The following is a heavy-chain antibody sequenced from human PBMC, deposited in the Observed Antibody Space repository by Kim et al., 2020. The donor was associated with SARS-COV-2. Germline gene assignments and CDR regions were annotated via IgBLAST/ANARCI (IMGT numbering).Heavy chain of an antibody. CDR1: GYTFTSYY. CDR2: INPSGGST. V-gene: IGHV1-46*01. J-gene: IGHJ6*02. CDR3: ARSLAAARYYYGMDV. D-gene: IGHD6-13*01. Sequence: ASVKVSCKASGYTFTSYYMHWVRQAPGQGLEWMGIINPSGGSTSYAQKFQGRVTMTRDTSTSTVYMELSSLRSEDTAVYYCARSLAAARYYYGMDVWGQGTTVTVSS.